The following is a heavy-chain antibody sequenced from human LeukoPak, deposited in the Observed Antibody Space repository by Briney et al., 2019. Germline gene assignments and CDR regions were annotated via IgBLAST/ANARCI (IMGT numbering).Heavy chain of an antibody. D-gene: IGHD3-22*01. J-gene: IGHJ4*02. Sequence: GASVKVSCKASGYTFASYGISWVRQAPGQGLEWMGWISAYNGNTNYAQKLQGRVTMTADTSTSTAYMELRSLRSDDTAVYYCARDQTRGSGFTFDYWGQGTLVTVSS. CDR2: ISAYNGNT. CDR1: GYTFASYG. V-gene: IGHV1-18*01. CDR3: ARDQTRGSGFTFDY.